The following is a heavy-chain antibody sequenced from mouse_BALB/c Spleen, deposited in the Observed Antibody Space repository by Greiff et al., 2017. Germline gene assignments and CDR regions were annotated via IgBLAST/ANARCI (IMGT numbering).Heavy chain of an antibody. CDR1: GYTFTNYW. D-gene: IGHD2-10*02. Sequence: VQLQQSGAELVRPGTSVKISCKASGYTFTNYWLGWVKQRPGHGLEWIGDIYPGGGYTNYNEKFKGKATLTADTSSSTAYMQLSSLTSEDSAVYFCAREGYGKRGYYAMDYWGQGTSVTVSS. CDR3: AREGYGKRGYYAMDY. CDR2: IYPGGGYT. J-gene: IGHJ4*01. V-gene: IGHV1-63*02.